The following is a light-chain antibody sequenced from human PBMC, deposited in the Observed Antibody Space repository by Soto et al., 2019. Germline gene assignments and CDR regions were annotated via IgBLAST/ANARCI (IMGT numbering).Light chain of an antibody. CDR1: SSNIGSNT. CDR3: AAWDDSLNAHYV. Sequence: LTQPPSASGTPGQRVTISCSGSSSNIGSNTVNWYQQLPGTAPKLLIYSNNQRPSGVPDRFSGSKSGTSASLAISGLQSADAADYYCAAWDDSLNAHYVFGTGTKLTVL. J-gene: IGLJ1*01. V-gene: IGLV1-44*01. CDR2: SNN.